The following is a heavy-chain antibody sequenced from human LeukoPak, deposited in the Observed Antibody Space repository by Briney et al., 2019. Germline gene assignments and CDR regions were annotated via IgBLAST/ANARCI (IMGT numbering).Heavy chain of an antibody. J-gene: IGHJ5*02. CDR1: GFTFSSYA. CDR2: ISYDGSNK. D-gene: IGHD3-10*01. V-gene: IGHV3-30-3*01. CDR3: ARDTMVRGDRTDWFDP. Sequence: QSGGSLRLSCAASGFTFSSYAMHWVRQAPGKGLEWVAVISYDGSNKYYADSVKGRFTISRDNSKNTLYLQMNSLRAEDTAVYYCARDTMVRGDRTDWFDPWGQGTLVTVSS.